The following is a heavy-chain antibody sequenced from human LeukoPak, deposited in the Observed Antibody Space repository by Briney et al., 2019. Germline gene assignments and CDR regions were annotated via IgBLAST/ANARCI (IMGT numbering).Heavy chain of an antibody. D-gene: IGHD3-3*02. J-gene: IGHJ4*02. CDR2: ISGSGGST. V-gene: IGHV3-23*01. CDR3: AKHYEDFWSGYPMYYFDY. Sequence: PGGSLRLSCAASGFTFSSYAMSWVRQAPGKGLEWVSAISGSGGSTYYADSVKGRFTISRDNSKNTLYLQMNSLRAEDTAVYYCAKHYEDFWSGYPMYYFDYWGQGTLVTVSS. CDR1: GFTFSSYA.